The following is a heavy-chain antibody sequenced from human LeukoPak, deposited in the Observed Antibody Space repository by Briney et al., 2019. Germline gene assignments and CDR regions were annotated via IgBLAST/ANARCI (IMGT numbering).Heavy chain of an antibody. CDR2: IRSKAYGGTT. D-gene: IGHD1-26*01. CDR3: AREFRGELPTW. Sequence: GGSLRLSCTASGFTFGDYAMSWVRQAPGKGLEWVGFIRSKAYGGTTEYAASVKGRFTISRDDSKSIAYLQMNSLRAEDTAVYYCAREFRGELPTWWGQGTMVTVSS. V-gene: IGHV3-49*04. CDR1: GFTFGDYA. J-gene: IGHJ3*01.